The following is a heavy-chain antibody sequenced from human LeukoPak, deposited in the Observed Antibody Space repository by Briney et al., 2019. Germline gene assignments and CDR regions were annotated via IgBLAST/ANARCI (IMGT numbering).Heavy chain of an antibody. CDR3: AREPLYYDFWSGLNAGDAFDI. CDR2: IYYSGST. J-gene: IGHJ3*02. Sequence: PSETLSLTCTVSGGSISSYYWSWIRQPPGKGLEWIGYIYYSGSTNYNPSLKSRVTISVDTSKNQFSLKLSSVTAADTAVYYCAREPLYYDFWSGLNAGDAFDIWGQGTMVTVSS. D-gene: IGHD3-3*01. V-gene: IGHV4-59*01. CDR1: GGSISSYY.